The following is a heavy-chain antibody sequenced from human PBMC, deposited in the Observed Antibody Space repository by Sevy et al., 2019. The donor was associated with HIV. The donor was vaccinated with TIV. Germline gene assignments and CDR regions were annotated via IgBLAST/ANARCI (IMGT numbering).Heavy chain of an antibody. Sequence: GGSLRLPCVASGFTFGDHYMDWVRQAPGKGLEWVGRIRNKVKSYTTEYAASVKGRFIVSRDDSKKSLYLQMNSLKTEDTAVYYCAAVGASRGYFDIWGRGTLVTVSS. CDR1: GFTFGDHY. CDR3: AAVGASRGYFDI. J-gene: IGHJ2*01. D-gene: IGHD1-26*01. V-gene: IGHV3-72*01. CDR2: IRNKVKSYTT.